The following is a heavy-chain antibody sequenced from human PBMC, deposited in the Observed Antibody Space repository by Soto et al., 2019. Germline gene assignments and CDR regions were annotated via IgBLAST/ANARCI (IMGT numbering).Heavy chain of an antibody. V-gene: IGHV1-2*04. CDR1: GYRFTAYH. D-gene: IGHD3-3*01. CDR2: INPNSGVT. CDR3: ARENIFGVVRAYYFDY. Sequence: QVQLVQSGAEVKKPGASVRVSCKASGYRFTAYHMHWVRQAPGQGLEWMGWINPNSGVTNYAQKFQDWVTVTRDTSISTVYMELSRLKSDDTAVYYCARENIFGVVRAYYFDYWGQGTLVTVSS. J-gene: IGHJ4*02.